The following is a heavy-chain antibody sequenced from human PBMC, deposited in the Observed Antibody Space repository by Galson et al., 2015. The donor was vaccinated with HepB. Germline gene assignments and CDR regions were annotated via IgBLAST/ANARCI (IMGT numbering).Heavy chain of an antibody. CDR3: ARDRVFGYCSSTSCYRRPEQNNWFDP. CDR1: GYTFTGYY. V-gene: IGHV1-2*02. CDR2: INPNSGGT. J-gene: IGHJ5*02. Sequence: SVKVSCKASGYTFTGYYMHWVRQAPGQGLEWMGWINPNSGGTNYAQKFQGRVTMTRDTSISTAYMELSRLRSDDTAVYYCARDRVFGYCSSTSCYRRPEQNNWFDPWGQGTLVTVSS. D-gene: IGHD2-2*03.